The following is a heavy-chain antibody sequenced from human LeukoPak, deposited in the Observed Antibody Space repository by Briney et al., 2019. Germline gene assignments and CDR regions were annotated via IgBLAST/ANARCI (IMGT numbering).Heavy chain of an antibody. J-gene: IGHJ3*02. CDR3: ARDGGYYYDSSGYGAFDI. CDR2: IYYSGST. V-gene: IGHV4-59*01. Sequence: SETLFLTCTVSGGSISSYYWSWIRQPPGEGLEWIGYIYYSGSTNYNPSLKSRVTISVDTSKNQFSLKLSSVTAADTAVYYCARDGGYYYDSSGYGAFDIWGQGTMVTVSS. D-gene: IGHD3-22*01. CDR1: GGSISSYY.